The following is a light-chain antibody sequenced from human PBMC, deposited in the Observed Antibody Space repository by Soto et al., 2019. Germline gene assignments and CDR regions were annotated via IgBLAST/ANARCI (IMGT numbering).Light chain of an antibody. CDR3: QQYNSQWT. J-gene: IGKJ1*01. CDR1: QSISSY. Sequence: DIQMTQSPSSLSASVGDRVTITCRASQSISSYLNWYQQKPGKAPKLLIYAASSLQSGVPSRFSGSESGTDFTLTISSLQPEDFATYYCQQYNSQWTFGQGTKVDIK. CDR2: AAS. V-gene: IGKV1-39*01.